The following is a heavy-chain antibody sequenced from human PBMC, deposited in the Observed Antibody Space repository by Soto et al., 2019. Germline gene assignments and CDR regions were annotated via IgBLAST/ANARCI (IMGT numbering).Heavy chain of an antibody. V-gene: IGHV3-7*01. CDR3: ASAPNWNYGY. CDR1: GFTSSSYW. D-gene: IGHD1-7*01. CDR2: INQDGSEK. J-gene: IGHJ4*02. Sequence: EVQLVESGGGLVQPGGSLRLSCVASGFTSSSYWMSWVRQVPGRGLEWVANINQDGSEKYYVDSVRGRFTISRDNAKNSLYLQMNSLRAEDTAVYYCASAPNWNYGYWGQGTLVTVSS.